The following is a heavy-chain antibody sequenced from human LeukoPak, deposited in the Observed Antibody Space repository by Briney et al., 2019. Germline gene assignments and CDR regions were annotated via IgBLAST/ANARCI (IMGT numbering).Heavy chain of an antibody. J-gene: IGHJ6*03. CDR3: ARVGQQQLVAAYYYYYMDV. CDR1: GGSFSGYY. D-gene: IGHD6-13*01. CDR2: IYYSGST. Sequence: SETLSLTCAVYGGSFSGYYWSWIRQPPGKGLEWIGYIYYSGSTNYNPSLKSRVTISVDTSKNQFSLKLSSVTAADTAVYYCARVGQQQLVAAYYYYYMDVWGKGTTVTVSS. V-gene: IGHV4-59*01.